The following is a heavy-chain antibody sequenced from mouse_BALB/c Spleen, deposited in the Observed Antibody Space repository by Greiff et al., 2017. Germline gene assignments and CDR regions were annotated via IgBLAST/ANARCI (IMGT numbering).Heavy chain of an antibody. Sequence: QVHVKQSGAELVRPGSSVKISCKASGYAFSSYWMNWVKQRPGQGLEWIGQIYPGDGDTNYNGKFKGKATLTADKSSSTAYMQLSSLTSEDSAVYFCARGAIWVHFDYWGQGTTLTVSS. CDR3: ARGAIWVHFDY. J-gene: IGHJ2*01. D-gene: IGHD2-14*01. CDR2: IYPGDGDT. V-gene: IGHV1-80*01. CDR1: GYAFSSYW.